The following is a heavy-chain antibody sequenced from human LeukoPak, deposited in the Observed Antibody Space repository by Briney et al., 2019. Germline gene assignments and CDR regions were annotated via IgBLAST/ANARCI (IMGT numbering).Heavy chain of an antibody. CDR2: ISDRGDYT. J-gene: IGHJ4*02. Sequence: PGGSLRLSCAVSGFTFSSYAMRGVRQAPGQGLEWVSVISDRGDYTSYADSVRGRFNIYRENEKNTLYVKMKSLRPEDTAVYYCAKDTSIGKYCTNGVCSPFDYWGQGTLVTVSS. V-gene: IGHV3-23*01. CDR3: AKDTSIGKYCTNGVCSPFDY. D-gene: IGHD2-8*01. CDR1: GFTFSSYA.